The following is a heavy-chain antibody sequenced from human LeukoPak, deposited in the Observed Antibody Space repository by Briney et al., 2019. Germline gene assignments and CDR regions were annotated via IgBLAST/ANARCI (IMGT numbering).Heavy chain of an antibody. D-gene: IGHD6-13*01. J-gene: IGHJ5*02. CDR1: GFTFSSYS. V-gene: IGHV3-48*01. Sequence: GGSLRLSCAASGFTFSSYSMNWVRQAPGKGLEWVSYISSSSSTIYYADSVKGRFTISRDNAKNSLYLQMNSLRAEDTAVYYCARGGSSLVYNWFDPWGQGTLVTVSS. CDR2: ISSSSSTI. CDR3: ARGGSSLVYNWFDP.